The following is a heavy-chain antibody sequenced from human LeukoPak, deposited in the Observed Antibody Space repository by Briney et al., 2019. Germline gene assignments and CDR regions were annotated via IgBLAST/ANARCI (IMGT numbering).Heavy chain of an antibody. CDR3: VRRNILTEGEAFDI. Sequence: SETLSLTCSVSGGSLSSYYWTWIRQPPGKGLEWVGYLYNSRSTDYNPSLLSRVTISVDTSNNHFSLLLNSVTAADTAVYYCVRRNILTEGEAFDIWGQGTMVTVSS. D-gene: IGHD3-9*01. J-gene: IGHJ3*02. CDR2: LYNSRST. V-gene: IGHV4-59*08. CDR1: GGSLSSYY.